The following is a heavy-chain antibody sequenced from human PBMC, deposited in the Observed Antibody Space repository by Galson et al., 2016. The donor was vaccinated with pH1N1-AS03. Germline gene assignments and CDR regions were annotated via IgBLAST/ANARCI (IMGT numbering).Heavy chain of an antibody. J-gene: IGHJ6*03. D-gene: IGHD6-6*01. CDR1: DYTFTNYG. CDR2: ISTYNGNT. CDR3: ARDYSTSSQYYYYYYMDV. Sequence: SVKVSCKASDYTFTNYGISWVRRAPGQGLEWMGWISTYNGNTNYAQKFQGRVTMTTDTSTSTAYMELRSLRSDDTAVYYCARDYSTSSQYYYYYYMDVWGKGTTVTVFS. V-gene: IGHV1-18*01.